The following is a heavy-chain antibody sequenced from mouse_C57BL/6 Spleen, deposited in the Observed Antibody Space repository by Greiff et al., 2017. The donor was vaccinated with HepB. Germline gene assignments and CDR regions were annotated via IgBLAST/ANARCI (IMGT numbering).Heavy chain of an antibody. CDR3: TRDYYLYAMDY. Sequence: EVHLVESGEGLVKPGGSLKLSCAASGFTFSSYAMSWVRQTPEKRLEWVAYISSGGDYIYYADTVKGRFTISRDNARNTLYLQMSSLKSEDTAMYYCTRDYYLYAMDYWGQGTSVTVSS. CDR2: ISSGGDYI. D-gene: IGHD1-1*02. CDR1: GFTFSSYA. J-gene: IGHJ4*01. V-gene: IGHV5-9-1*02.